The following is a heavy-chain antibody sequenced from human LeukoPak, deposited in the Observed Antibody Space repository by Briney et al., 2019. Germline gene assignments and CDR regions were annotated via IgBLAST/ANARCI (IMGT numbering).Heavy chain of an antibody. D-gene: IGHD3-3*01. CDR1: GFTFSSYW. V-gene: IGHV3-7*05. CDR2: ITQDGREK. CDR3: ARGPYYDFWSGYYGGRGYYFDY. Sequence: GVSLRLSCAASGFTFSSYWMSWVRQAPGKGLEWVANITQDGREKYYVDSVKGRFTISRDNAKNSLYLQMNSLRAEDTAVYYCARGPYYDFWSGYYGGRGYYFDYWGQGTLVTVSS. J-gene: IGHJ4*02.